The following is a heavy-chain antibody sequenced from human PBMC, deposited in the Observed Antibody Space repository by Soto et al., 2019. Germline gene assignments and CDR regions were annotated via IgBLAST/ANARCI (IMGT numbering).Heavy chain of an antibody. CDR3: ARDRLIRAVVAASSFDY. D-gene: IGHD2-15*01. Sequence: ASVKVSCKAPGYTFTSYAMHWVRQAPGQRLEWMGWINAGNGNTKYSQKFQGRVTITRDTSASTAYMELSSLRSEDTAVYYCARDRLIRAVVAASSFDYWGQGTLVTV. CDR1: GYTFTSYA. V-gene: IGHV1-3*01. J-gene: IGHJ4*02. CDR2: INAGNGNT.